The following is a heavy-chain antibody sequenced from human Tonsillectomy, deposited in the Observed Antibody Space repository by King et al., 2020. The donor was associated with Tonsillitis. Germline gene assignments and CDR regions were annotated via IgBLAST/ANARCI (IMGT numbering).Heavy chain of an antibody. Sequence: FQLVQSGAEVMKPGSSVKVSCKASGGTFSSYAISWVRQAPGKGLEWMGGIIPIFGTANYAHKVQGRVTITADKSTSTVYMELNSLRAEDTAVYYCARGGIVATAEFDYWGQGTLVTVSS. J-gene: IGHJ4*02. CDR3: ARGGIVATAEFDY. D-gene: IGHD5-12*01. CDR1: GGTFSSYA. V-gene: IGHV1-69*14. CDR2: IIPIFGTA.